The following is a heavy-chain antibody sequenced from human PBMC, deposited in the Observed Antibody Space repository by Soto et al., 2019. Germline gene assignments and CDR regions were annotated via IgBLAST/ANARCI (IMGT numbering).Heavy chain of an antibody. J-gene: IGHJ4*02. V-gene: IGHV1-18*01. CDR1: GYTFTSYG. D-gene: IGHD1-26*01. CDR2: ISANTGNT. Sequence: QVQLVQSGAEVKKPGASVKVSCKASGYTFTSYGINWVRQAPGQGLEWMGWISANTGNTNFAQKLQGRVTMTTDTSTSTAYMELRSLKSDDTAVYYCAIDRRYSGSYGGYYFDYWGQGTLVTVSS. CDR3: AIDRRYSGSYGGYYFDY.